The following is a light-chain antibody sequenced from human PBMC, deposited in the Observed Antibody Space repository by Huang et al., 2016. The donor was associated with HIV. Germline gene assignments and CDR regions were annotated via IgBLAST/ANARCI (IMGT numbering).Light chain of an antibody. CDR2: LAT. Sequence: DIVMVQSPVSLSVTPGEAASITCRSSQSLLHSNGHNYLDWYRQKPGQSPPLRIYLATTRAAGVPDRFSGSGSGTDFTLKINRVEADDVGVYYCMQGLQSWTFGQGTKVEI. CDR1: QSLLHSNGHNY. V-gene: IGKV2-28*01. J-gene: IGKJ1*01. CDR3: MQGLQSWT.